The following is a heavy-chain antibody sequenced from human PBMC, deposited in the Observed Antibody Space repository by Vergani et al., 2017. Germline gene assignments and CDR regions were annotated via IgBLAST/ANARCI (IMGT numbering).Heavy chain of an antibody. CDR1: GGSISSSSYY. J-gene: IGHJ4*02. CDR3: ASYLTLPYFDY. Sequence: QLQLQESGPGLVKPSETLSLTCTVSGGSISSSSYYWGWIRQPPGKGLEWIGSIYYSGSTYYNPSLKSRVTISVDTSKNQFSLKLSAVTAADTAVYYCASYLTLPYFDYCGQGTLVTVSS. CDR2: IYYSGST. V-gene: IGHV4-39*07. D-gene: IGHD1-26*01.